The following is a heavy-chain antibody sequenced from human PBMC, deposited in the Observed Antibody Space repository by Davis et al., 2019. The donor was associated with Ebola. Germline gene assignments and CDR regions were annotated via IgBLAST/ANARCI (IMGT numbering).Heavy chain of an antibody. D-gene: IGHD5-12*01. CDR3: AIDIGGRPTFDY. CDR1: GFSFSNYG. V-gene: IGHV3-7*01. J-gene: IGHJ4*02. CDR2: IQQGGRHI. Sequence: GESLKISCAVSGFSFSNYGMTWVRQAPGKGLEWVANIQQGGRHINYVDSVKGRFTISRDDAKNSLYLQMNRLRVDDTALYYCAIDIGGRPTFDYWGQGALVTVSA.